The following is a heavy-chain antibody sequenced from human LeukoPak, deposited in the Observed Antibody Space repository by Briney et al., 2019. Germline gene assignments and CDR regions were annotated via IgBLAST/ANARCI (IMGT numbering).Heavy chain of an antibody. J-gene: IGHJ4*02. CDR1: GYSFTSYW. V-gene: IGHV5-51*01. CDR2: IYPGDSDT. Sequence: GESLKISCKGSGYSFTSYWIGWVRQMPGKGLEWMGLIYPGDSDTRYSPSFQGQVTISADKSISTAYLQWSSLKASDTAMYYCARLYYYDSSGYYYFDYWGQGTLVTVSS. D-gene: IGHD3-22*01. CDR3: ARLYYYDSSGYYYFDY.